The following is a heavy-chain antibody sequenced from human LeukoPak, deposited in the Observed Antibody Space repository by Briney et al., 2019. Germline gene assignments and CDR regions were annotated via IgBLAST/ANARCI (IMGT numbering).Heavy chain of an antibody. J-gene: IGHJ4*02. D-gene: IGHD2-2*02. Sequence: SETLSLTCAVYGGSFSGYYWSWIRQPPGKGLEWIGEINHSGSTNYNPSLKSRVTISVDTSKNQFSLKLSSVTAAGTAVYYCARVGDIVVVPAAIPARYFDYWGQGTLVTVSS. CDR1: GGSFSGYY. CDR3: ARVGDIVVVPAAIPARYFDY. CDR2: INHSGST. V-gene: IGHV4-34*01.